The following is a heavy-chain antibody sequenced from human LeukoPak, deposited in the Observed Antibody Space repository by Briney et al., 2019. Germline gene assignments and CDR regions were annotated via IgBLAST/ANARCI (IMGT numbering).Heavy chain of an antibody. CDR2: IDYSGDT. D-gene: IGHD6-19*01. CDR1: GDSIGSSTYY. J-gene: IGHJ4*02. V-gene: IGHV4-39*07. Sequence: SETLSLTCTVSGDSIGSSTYYWGWIRQPPGKGLEWIGSIDYSGDTYYNPSLKSRVTISGDTSKNELSLNLSSVAAADTAVYYCVRDVAVAGSRFDYWGQGTLVTVSS. CDR3: VRDVAVAGSRFDY.